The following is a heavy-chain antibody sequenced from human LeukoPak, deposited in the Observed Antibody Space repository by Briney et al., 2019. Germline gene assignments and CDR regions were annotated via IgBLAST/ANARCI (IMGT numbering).Heavy chain of an antibody. Sequence: PSETLSLTCAVYGGSFSGYYWSWIRQPPGKGLEWIGEINHSGSTNYNPSLKSRVTISVDTSKNQFSLKLSSVTAADTAAYYCARAKGLAAAGTRVEAFDIWGQGTMVTVSS. CDR1: GGSFSGYY. CDR3: ARAKGLAAAGTRVEAFDI. J-gene: IGHJ3*02. V-gene: IGHV4-34*01. CDR2: INHSGST. D-gene: IGHD6-13*01.